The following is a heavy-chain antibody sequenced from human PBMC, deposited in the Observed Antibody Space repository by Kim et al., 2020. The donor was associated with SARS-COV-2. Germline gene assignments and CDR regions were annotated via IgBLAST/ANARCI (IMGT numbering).Heavy chain of an antibody. CDR2: IYYSGST. D-gene: IGHD3-10*01. CDR3: ARERITKAPRRAFDI. J-gene: IGHJ3*02. CDR1: GGSVSSGSYY. V-gene: IGHV4-61*01. Sequence: SETLSLTCTVSGGSVSSGSYYWSWIRQPPGKGLEWIGYIYYSGSTNYNPSLKSRVTISVDTSKNQFSLKLSSVTAADTAVYYCARERITKAPRRAFDIWGQGTMVTVSS.